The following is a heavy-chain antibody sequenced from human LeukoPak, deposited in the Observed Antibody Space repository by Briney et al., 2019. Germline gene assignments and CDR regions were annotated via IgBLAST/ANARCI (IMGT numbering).Heavy chain of an antibody. CDR3: AATSRPHPYSSSSAYYYMDV. J-gene: IGHJ6*03. D-gene: IGHD6-6*01. Sequence: SETLSLTCTVSGGSISSYYWSWIRQPPGKGLEWIGYNYTSGSTNYNPSLKSRVTISVDTSKNQFSLKLSSVTAADTAVYYCAATSRPHPYSSSSAYYYMDVWGKGTTVTVSS. CDR1: GGSISSYY. V-gene: IGHV4-4*09. CDR2: NYTSGST.